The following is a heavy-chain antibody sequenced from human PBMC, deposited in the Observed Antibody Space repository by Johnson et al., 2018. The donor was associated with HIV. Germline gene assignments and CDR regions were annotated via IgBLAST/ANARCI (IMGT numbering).Heavy chain of an antibody. CDR1: GFTFDEYD. CDR2: ITWNGGGT. J-gene: IGHJ3*02. V-gene: IGHV3-20*04. Sequence: VQLVESGGGVVRPGGSLRLSCAASGFTFDEYDMSWVRQGPGKGLEWVSGITWNGGGTGYADSVKGRFTISRDNAKNSLYLQMNSLRAEDTAVYYCARVGADAFDIWGQGTMVTVSS. D-gene: IGHD1-26*01. CDR3: ARVGADAFDI.